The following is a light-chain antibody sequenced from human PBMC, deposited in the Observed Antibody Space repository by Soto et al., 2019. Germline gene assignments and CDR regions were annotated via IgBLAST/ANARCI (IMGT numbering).Light chain of an antibody. CDR1: QSVSSSY. J-gene: IGKJ1*01. Sequence: EIVLTQSPGTLSLSPGERATLSCRASQSVSSSYLVWHQQKPGQAPRLLIYGASSRATGIPDRFSGSGSGTDFTLTISRLEPEDFAVYYCQQYGSSPWTFGQGTKV. CDR3: QQYGSSPWT. V-gene: IGKV3-20*01. CDR2: GAS.